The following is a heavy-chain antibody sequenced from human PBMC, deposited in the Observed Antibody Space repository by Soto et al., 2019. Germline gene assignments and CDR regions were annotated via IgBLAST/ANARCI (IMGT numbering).Heavy chain of an antibody. CDR1: GFTFSSYA. CDR2: ISGSGGST. CDR3: AKDRRAIVVVVAATRGYAFDI. V-gene: IGHV3-23*01. Sequence: HPGGSLRLSCAASGFTFSSYAMSWVRQAPGKGLEWVSAISGSGGSTYYADSVKGRFTISRDNSKNTLYLQMNSLRAEDTAVYYCAKDRRAIVVVVAATRGYAFDIWGQGTMVTVSS. J-gene: IGHJ3*02. D-gene: IGHD2-15*01.